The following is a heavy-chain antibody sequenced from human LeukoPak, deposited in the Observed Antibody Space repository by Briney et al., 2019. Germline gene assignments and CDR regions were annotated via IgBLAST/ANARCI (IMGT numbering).Heavy chain of an antibody. CDR3: ARDADSSSSHFNWFDP. J-gene: IGHJ5*02. V-gene: IGHV4-39*07. CDR2: IYYSGST. Sequence: PSETLSLTCTVSGGSISSSSYYWGWIRQPPGKGLEWIGSIYYSGSTYYNPSLKSRVTISVDTSKNQFSLKLSSVTAADTAVYYCARDADSSSSHFNWFDPWGQGTLVTVSS. CDR1: GGSISSSSYY. D-gene: IGHD6-6*01.